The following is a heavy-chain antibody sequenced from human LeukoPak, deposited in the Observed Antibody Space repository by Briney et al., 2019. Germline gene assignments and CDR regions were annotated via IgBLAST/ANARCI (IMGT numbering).Heavy chain of an antibody. D-gene: IGHD3-22*01. CDR3: ARFESDYYDSSGYASDAFDI. CDR2: INPKSGDT. Sequence: ASVKVSCKASGYTFSDYYMHWVRQAPGQGLEWMGWINPKSGDTNYAQNFQGRVTMTRDTSISTVYMELSSLRSEDTAVYYCARFESDYYDSSGYASDAFDIWGQGTMVTVSS. CDR1: GYTFSDYY. J-gene: IGHJ3*02. V-gene: IGHV1-2*02.